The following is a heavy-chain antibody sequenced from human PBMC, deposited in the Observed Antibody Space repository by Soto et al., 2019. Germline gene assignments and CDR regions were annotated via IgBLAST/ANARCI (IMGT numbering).Heavy chain of an antibody. CDR2: VAAGGGHT. CDR3: ARRTSFLGAFDY. Sequence: QPGGSLRLSCVASGFSFDKYAMAWVRQAPGKGLEWVSHVAAGGGHTYYAESVKGRFTISRDNSKNTLFLQINTLRADDTAIYFCARRTSFLGAFDYWGQGVLVTVSS. CDR1: GFSFDKYA. J-gene: IGHJ4*02. V-gene: IGHV3-23*01. D-gene: IGHD3-16*02.